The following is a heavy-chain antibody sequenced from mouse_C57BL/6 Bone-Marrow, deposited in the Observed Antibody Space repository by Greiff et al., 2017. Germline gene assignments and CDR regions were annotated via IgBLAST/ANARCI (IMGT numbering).Heavy chain of an antibody. Sequence: EVKLVESGPELVKPGASVKMSCKASGYTFTSYVMHWVKQKPGQGLEWIGYIYPYNDGTKYNEKFKGKATLTSDKSSSTAYMELSSLTSEDSAVYYCARHYYGSSYEDYWGQGTTLTVSS. V-gene: IGHV1-14*01. CDR2: IYPYNDGT. CDR1: GYTFTSYV. D-gene: IGHD1-1*01. J-gene: IGHJ2*01. CDR3: ARHYYGSSYEDY.